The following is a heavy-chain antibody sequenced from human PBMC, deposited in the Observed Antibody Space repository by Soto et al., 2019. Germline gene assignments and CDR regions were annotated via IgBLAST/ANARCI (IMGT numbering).Heavy chain of an antibody. CDR3: ASSWFGELKYFYF. V-gene: IGHV3-72*01. CDR2: VRNKANSYTT. Sequence: EVQLVESGGGLVQPGGSLRLSCAASGFTFSDPYMDWVRQAPGKGLEWVGRVRNKANSYTTEYAASVKGRFTISRDDSKNSLSLQMNSLKTEDTAVYYCASSWFGELKYFYFWGQGTLVTVYS. D-gene: IGHD3-10*01. J-gene: IGHJ4*02. CDR1: GFTFSDPY.